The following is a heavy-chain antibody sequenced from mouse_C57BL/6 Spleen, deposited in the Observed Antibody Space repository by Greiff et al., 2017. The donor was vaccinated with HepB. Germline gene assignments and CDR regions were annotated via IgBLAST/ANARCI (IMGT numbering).Heavy chain of an antibody. CDR3: AREELGRFSFAY. CDR2: IYPGSGST. J-gene: IGHJ3*01. CDR1: GYTFTSYW. Sequence: QVQLQQPGAELVKPGASVKMSCKASGYTFTSYWITWVKQRPGQGLEWIGDIYPGSGSTNYNEKFKSKATLTVDTSSSTAYMQLSSLTSEDSAVYYCAREELGRFSFAYWGQGTLVTVSA. V-gene: IGHV1-55*01. D-gene: IGHD4-1*01.